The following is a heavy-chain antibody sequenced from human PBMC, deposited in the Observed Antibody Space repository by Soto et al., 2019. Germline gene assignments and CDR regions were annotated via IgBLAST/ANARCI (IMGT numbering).Heavy chain of an antibody. Sequence: ASVKVSCKTSGYTFTNYGITWVRQAPGQGLEWMGWISGYNGNTNYAQKLQDRVTLTRGTSTSTAYMELTSLTSDDTAVYYCARGSEYFDSWGQGTLVTVSS. J-gene: IGHJ4*02. V-gene: IGHV1-18*01. CDR3: ARGSEYFDS. CDR1: GYTFTNYG. D-gene: IGHD3-10*01. CDR2: ISGYNGNT.